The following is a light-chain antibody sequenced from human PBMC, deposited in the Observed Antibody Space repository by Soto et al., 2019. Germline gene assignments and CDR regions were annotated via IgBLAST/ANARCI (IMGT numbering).Light chain of an antibody. J-gene: IGKJ1*01. CDR1: QSMTSR. V-gene: IGKV1-5*01. Sequence: DIQMTQSPSTLSASLGDRVTITCRASQSMTSRLAWYQQKPGQAPKILIYDASTVESGVSSSFSGSGSGTEFTLASISLQPHAFATYYCHQYDTYWTFGQGTKMEIK. CDR3: HQYDTYWT. CDR2: DAS.